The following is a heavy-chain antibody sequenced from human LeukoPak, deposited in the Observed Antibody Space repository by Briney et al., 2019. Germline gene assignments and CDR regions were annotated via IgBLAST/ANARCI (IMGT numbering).Heavy chain of an antibody. J-gene: IGHJ5*02. D-gene: IGHD2-15*01. CDR1: GYTFTIYG. V-gene: IGHV1-18*01. CDR2: ISAYNGNT. Sequence: ASVTVSCTASGYTFTIYGISWVRQAPGQGLEWMGWISAYNGNTNYAQKLQGRVTMTTDTSTSTAYMELRSLRSDDTAVYYCARVTVGYCSGGSCSWFDPWGQGTLVTVSS. CDR3: ARVTVGYCSGGSCSWFDP.